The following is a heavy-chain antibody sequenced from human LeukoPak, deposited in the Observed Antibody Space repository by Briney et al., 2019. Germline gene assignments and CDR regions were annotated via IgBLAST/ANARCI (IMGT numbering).Heavy chain of an antibody. CDR3: ARVRRRDGYIFPPRDFDY. D-gene: IGHD5-24*01. CDR1: GFTFSSYD. CDR2: TGTAGDT. V-gene: IGHV3-13*01. Sequence: GGSLRLSCAASGFTFSSYDMHWVRQATGKGLEWVSATGTAGDTYYPGSVKGRFTISRENAKNSLYLQMNSLRAEDTAVYYCARVRRRDGYIFPPRDFDYWGQGTLVTVSS. J-gene: IGHJ4*02.